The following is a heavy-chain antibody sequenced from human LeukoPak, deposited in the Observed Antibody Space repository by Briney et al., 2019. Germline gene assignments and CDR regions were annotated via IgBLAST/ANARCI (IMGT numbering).Heavy chain of an antibody. V-gene: IGHV3-53*01. CDR1: GFTVSSNY. Sequence: GGSLRLSCAASGFTVSSNYMSWVRQAPGKGLEWASESYSGGSTYYAASVKVGFTIPRANSRNTLYLQLNSLRAEDTAVYYCARHDVSGCFEYWGQGTLVTVSS. CDR2: SYSGGST. CDR3: ARHDVSGCFEY. J-gene: IGHJ4*02. D-gene: IGHD3-10*01.